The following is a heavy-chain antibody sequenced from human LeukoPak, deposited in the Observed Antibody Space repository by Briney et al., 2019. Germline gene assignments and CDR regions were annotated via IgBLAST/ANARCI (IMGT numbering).Heavy chain of an antibody. J-gene: IGHJ4*02. CDR3: ARGYGYNSRYYFDY. CDR1: GYTFTGYY. CDR2: INPNSGGT. Sequence: GASVKVSCKASGYTFTGYYLHWVRQAPGEGLDWMGWINPNSGGTNYAQKFQGRVTMTRDTSISTAYMELSRLRSDDTAVYYCARGYGYNSRYYFDYWGQGTLVTVSS. V-gene: IGHV1-2*02. D-gene: IGHD5-24*01.